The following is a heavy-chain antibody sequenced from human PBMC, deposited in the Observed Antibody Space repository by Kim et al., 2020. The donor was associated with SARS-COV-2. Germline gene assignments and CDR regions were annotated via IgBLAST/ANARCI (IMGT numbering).Heavy chain of an antibody. Sequence: GGSLRLSCAASGFTFSSYAMHWVRQAPGKGLEWVAVISYDGSNKYYADSVKGRFTISRDNSKNTLYLQMNSLRVEDTAVYYCARPDCSGGSCYSGPFDYWGQGTLVTVSS. J-gene: IGHJ4*02. D-gene: IGHD2-15*01. V-gene: IGHV3-30*04. CDR2: ISYDGSNK. CDR3: ARPDCSGGSCYSGPFDY. CDR1: GFTFSSYA.